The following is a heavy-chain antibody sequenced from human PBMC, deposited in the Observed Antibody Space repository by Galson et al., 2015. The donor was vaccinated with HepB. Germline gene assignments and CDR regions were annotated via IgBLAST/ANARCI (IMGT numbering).Heavy chain of an antibody. CDR1: GFTFSDYH. J-gene: IGHJ4*02. CDR3: VRDSMNYFFAH. D-gene: IGHD1-7*01. Sequence: SLRLSCAASGFTFSDYHMDWVRQAPGKGLECVARSLKNGDGYATEYAESVRGRFTISRDESNDSLYLQMNSLKTDDTAVSYCVRDSMNYFFAHWGQGALVTVSS. CDR2: SLKNGDGYAT. V-gene: IGHV3-72*01.